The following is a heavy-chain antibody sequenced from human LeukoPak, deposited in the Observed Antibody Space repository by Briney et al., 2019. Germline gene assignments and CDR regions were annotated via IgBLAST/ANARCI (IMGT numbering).Heavy chain of an antibody. D-gene: IGHD6-13*01. CDR2: INHSGST. Sequence: SETLSLTCTVSGASISSGGNHWGWIRQPPGKGLEWIGEINHSGSTNYNPSLKSRVTISVDTSKNQFSLKLSSVTAADTAVYYCASSWNSSSGFDYWGQGTLVTVSS. V-gene: IGHV4-39*07. CDR1: GASISSGGNH. CDR3: ASSWNSSSGFDY. J-gene: IGHJ4*02.